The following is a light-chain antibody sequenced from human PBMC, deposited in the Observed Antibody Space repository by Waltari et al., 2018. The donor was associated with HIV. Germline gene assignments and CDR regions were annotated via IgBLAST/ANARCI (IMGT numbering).Light chain of an antibody. V-gene: IGLV3-21*02. J-gene: IGLJ1*01. CDR2: DDS. CDR1: NIGSKS. CDR3: QVWDSNSDQFV. Sequence: SYVLTQPPSVSVAPGQMASLACGGNNIGSKSVHWYQQKPGQAPLLVVYDDSDRPSGIPEGFSGSNSGHTATLTISRGEAGDEADYFCQVWDSNSDQFVFGSGTKVTVL.